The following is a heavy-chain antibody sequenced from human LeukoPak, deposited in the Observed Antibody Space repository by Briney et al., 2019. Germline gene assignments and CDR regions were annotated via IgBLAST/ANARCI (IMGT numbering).Heavy chain of an antibody. Sequence: ASVKVSCKASGYTFTSYYMHWVRQAPGQGLEWMGIINPSGGSTSYAQKFQGRVTMTRDTSTSTVYMELSSLRSEDTAVYYCARAFGIAAAGYSYDYYYYYYMDVWGKGTTVTVSS. V-gene: IGHV1-46*01. CDR2: INPSGGST. J-gene: IGHJ6*03. D-gene: IGHD6-13*01. CDR1: GYTFTSYY. CDR3: ARAFGIAAAGYSYDYYYYYYMDV.